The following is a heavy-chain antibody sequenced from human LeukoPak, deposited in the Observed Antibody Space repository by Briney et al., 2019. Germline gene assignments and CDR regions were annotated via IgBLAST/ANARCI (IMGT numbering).Heavy chain of an antibody. CDR2: IFWNSGSI. CDR1: GFTFDDYA. V-gene: IGHV3-9*01. Sequence: GGSLRLSCAASGFTFDDYAMHWVRQAPGKGLEWVSGIFWNSGSIAYSDSVRGRFTISRDNAKNSLYLQMNSLRAEDTALYYCAKSGIQLWSPFDYWGQGTLVTVSS. D-gene: IGHD5-18*01. J-gene: IGHJ4*02. CDR3: AKSGIQLWSPFDY.